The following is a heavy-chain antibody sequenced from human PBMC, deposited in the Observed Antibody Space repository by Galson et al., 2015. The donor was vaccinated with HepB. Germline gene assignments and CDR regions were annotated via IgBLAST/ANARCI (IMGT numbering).Heavy chain of an antibody. D-gene: IGHD6-13*01. CDR3: ARYSSSWSYWYFDL. CDR1: GGSISSSSYY. V-gene: IGHV4-39*01. Sequence: SETLSLTCTVSGGSISSSSYYWGWIRQPPGKGLEWIGSIYYSGSTYYNPSLKSRVTISADTSKNQFSLKLSSVTAADTAVYYCARYSSSWSYWYFDLWGRGTLVTVSS. CDR2: IYYSGST. J-gene: IGHJ2*01.